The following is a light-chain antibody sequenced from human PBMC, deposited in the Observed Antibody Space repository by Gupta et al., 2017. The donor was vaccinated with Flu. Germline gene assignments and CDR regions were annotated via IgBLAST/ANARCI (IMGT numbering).Light chain of an antibody. CDR3: QQYNHMEST. CDR1: QSITTW. J-gene: IGKJ2*01. V-gene: IGKV1-5*03. CDR2: KAS. Sequence: DIQMTQSPSTLSASAGDRVTITYRASQSITTWLAWFQQKPGSAPKLLIYKASILQSGVSSRFSGSGSGTDFTLTISGLQPDDVATYYCQQYNHMESTFGQGTKLEIK.